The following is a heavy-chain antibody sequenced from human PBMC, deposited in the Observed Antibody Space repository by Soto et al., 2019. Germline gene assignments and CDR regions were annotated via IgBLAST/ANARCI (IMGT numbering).Heavy chain of an antibody. Sequence: PGGSLRLSCAASGFTFSSYWMSWVRQAPGKGLEWVANIKQDGSEKYYVDSVKGRFTISRDNAKNSLYLQMNSLRAEDTAVYYCARVLAPDYGDYSLDYWGQGTLVTVSS. J-gene: IGHJ4*02. D-gene: IGHD4-17*01. CDR2: IKQDGSEK. CDR3: ARVLAPDYGDYSLDY. CDR1: GFTFSSYW. V-gene: IGHV3-7*03.